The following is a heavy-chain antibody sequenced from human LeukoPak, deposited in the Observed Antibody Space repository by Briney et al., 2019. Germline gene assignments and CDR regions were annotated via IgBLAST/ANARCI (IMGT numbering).Heavy chain of an antibody. V-gene: IGHV4-30-4*08. CDR1: GGSISSGDYY. J-gene: IGHJ6*03. CDR3: ARHKRYYDFWSGDYMDV. Sequence: SQTLSLTCTVSGGSISSGDYYWRWIRQPPGKGLEWIGYIYYSGSTYYNPSLKSRVTISVDTSKNQFSLKLSSVTAADTAVYYCARHKRYYDFWSGDYMDVWGKGTTVTVSS. D-gene: IGHD3-3*01. CDR2: IYYSGST.